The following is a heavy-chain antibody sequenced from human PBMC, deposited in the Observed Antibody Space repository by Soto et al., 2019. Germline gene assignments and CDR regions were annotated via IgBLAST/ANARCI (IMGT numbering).Heavy chain of an antibody. J-gene: IGHJ4*02. D-gene: IGHD1-26*01. V-gene: IGHV1-69*06. CDR3: AGAIKRWEVNYYFDF. CDR2: IVVISNTA. Sequence: QVVLLQSGAEVKEPGSSVRVSCQVSGSTFNNFAFSWVRQAPGHGPEWMGGIVVISNTAEYSQRFQDRVTIPADTSTIPLYMEWGSLKVEDTAVYYCAGAIKRWEVNYYFDFWGQGTLVTVPS. CDR1: GSTFNNFA.